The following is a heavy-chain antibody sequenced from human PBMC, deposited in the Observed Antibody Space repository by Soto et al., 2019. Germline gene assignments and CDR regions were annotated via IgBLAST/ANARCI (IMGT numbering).Heavy chain of an antibody. D-gene: IGHD6-13*01. CDR3: ARDRPGVGSSWRY. CDR2: IYHSGST. Sequence: NPSETLSLTCAVSDFSISSGYYWGWIRQPPGKGLEWIGSIYHSGSTYYNPSLKSRVTMSVDTSKNQFSLKLSSVTAADTAVYYCARDRPGVGSSWRYWGQGALVTISS. J-gene: IGHJ4*02. CDR1: DFSISSGYY. V-gene: IGHV4-38-2*02.